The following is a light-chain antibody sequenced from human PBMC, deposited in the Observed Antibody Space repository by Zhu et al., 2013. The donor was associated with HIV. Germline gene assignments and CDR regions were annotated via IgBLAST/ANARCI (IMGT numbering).Light chain of an antibody. CDR3: QQFNSYPRT. CDR2: HAS. V-gene: IGKV1-5*01. Sequence: DIQMTQSPSTLSASVGDRVTITCRASQTIDTWLAWYQQKSEKAPNLLIHHASSLESGVPSRFSAIGSGTEFTLTISSIQPDDFATYYCQQFNSYPRTFGQGTKVEIK. CDR1: QTIDTW. J-gene: IGKJ1*01.